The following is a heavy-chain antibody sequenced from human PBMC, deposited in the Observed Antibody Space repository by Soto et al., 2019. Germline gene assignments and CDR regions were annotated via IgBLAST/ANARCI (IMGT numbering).Heavy chain of an antibody. CDR3: WRGVYDCGNYYTGPADVAI. D-gene: IGHD3-10*01. J-gene: IGHJ3*02. V-gene: IGHV1-69*06. CDR2: TIPVFNTA. Sequence: QVQLEQSGAEVKKPGSSVKVSCKASGGTLSDHGVAWLRQAPGQGLEWMGGTIPVFNTAKYEQKFQGRVTVTADNMTNMAYMELSSLRSEDTAFYFCWRGVYDCGNYYTGPADVAIGGEGTMVT. CDR1: GGTLSDHG.